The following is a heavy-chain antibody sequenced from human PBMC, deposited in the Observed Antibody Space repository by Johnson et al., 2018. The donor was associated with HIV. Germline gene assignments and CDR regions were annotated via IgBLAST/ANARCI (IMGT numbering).Heavy chain of an antibody. V-gene: IGHV3-11*04. CDR2: ISSSGSAI. Sequence: VQLVESGGGLVKPGGSLRLSCAASGFTFSDYYMSWIRQAPGKGLEWVSYISSSGSAIYYADSVQGRFTISRDNSKNTLYLQMNSLRAEDTAVYYCAKDLEEGQQWLIGAFDIWGQGTMVTVSS. J-gene: IGHJ3*02. CDR3: AKDLEEGQQWLIGAFDI. CDR1: GFTFSDYY. D-gene: IGHD6-19*01.